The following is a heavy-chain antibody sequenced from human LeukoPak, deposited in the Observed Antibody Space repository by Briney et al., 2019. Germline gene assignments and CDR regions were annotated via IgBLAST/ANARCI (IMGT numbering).Heavy chain of an antibody. V-gene: IGHV4-31*03. CDR1: GGSISSGGYY. J-gene: IGHJ4*02. CDR3: ARDGLRSLDY. Sequence: PSETLSLTCTVSGGSISSGGYYWRWIRQHPGKGLEWIGYIYYSGSTYYNPSLKSRVTISVDTSKNQFSLKLSSVTAADTAVYYCARDGLRSLDYWGQGTLVTVSS. D-gene: IGHD3-3*01. CDR2: IYYSGST.